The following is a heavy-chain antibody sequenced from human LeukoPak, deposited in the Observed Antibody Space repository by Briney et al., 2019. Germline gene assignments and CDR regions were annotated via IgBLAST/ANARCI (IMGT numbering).Heavy chain of an antibody. CDR3: ARAHIVLMVYAKEVDWFDP. CDR1: GGSISSYY. J-gene: IGHJ5*02. Sequence: SETLSLTCTVSGGSISSYYWSWIRQPPGKGLEWIGYTYYSGSTNYNPSLKSRVTISVDTSKNQFSLKLSSVTAADTAVYYCARAHIVLMVYAKEVDWFDPWGQGTLVTVSS. CDR2: TYYSGST. D-gene: IGHD2-8*01. V-gene: IGHV4-59*01.